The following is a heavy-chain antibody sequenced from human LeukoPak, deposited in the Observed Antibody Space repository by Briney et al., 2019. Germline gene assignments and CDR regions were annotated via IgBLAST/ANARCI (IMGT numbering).Heavy chain of an antibody. J-gene: IGHJ3*02. CDR2: IWADGTHE. D-gene: IGHD3-10*01. V-gene: IGHV3-33*01. Sequence: GGSLRLSCAGSGFTFSSYGMHWVRQAPGKGLEGVAVIWADGTHEDYIDSVKGRFTISRDNSKNTLYLQMNSLRADDTAVYYCAINHYGSNSDIFDIWGPGTMVTVSS. CDR3: AINHYGSNSDIFDI. CDR1: GFTFSSYG.